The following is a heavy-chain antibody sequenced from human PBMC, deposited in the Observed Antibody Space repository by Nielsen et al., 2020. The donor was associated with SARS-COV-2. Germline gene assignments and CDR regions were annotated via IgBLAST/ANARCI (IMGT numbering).Heavy chain of an antibody. CDR1: GGSISSYY. D-gene: IGHD1-26*01. V-gene: IGHV4-59*01. CDR3: ARGSGSYPGAFDI. CDR2: IYYSGST. J-gene: IGHJ3*02. Sequence: SETLSLTCTVSGGSISSYYWSWIRQPPGKGLEWIGYIYYSGSTNYNPSLKSRVTISVDTSKNQFSLKLSSVTAADTAVYYCARGSGSYPGAFDIWGQGTMVTVSS.